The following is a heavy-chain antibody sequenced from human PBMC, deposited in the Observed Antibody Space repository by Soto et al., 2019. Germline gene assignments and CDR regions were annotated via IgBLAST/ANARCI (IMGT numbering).Heavy chain of an antibody. D-gene: IGHD6-13*01. V-gene: IGHV3-30*18. CDR1: GFTFSSYG. CDR2: ISYDGSNK. CDR3: AKNGFGRPHGIRYSSRHYNWFDP. J-gene: IGHJ5*02. Sequence: PGGSLRLSCAASGFTFSSYGMHWVRQAPGKGLEWVAVISYDGSNKYYADSVKGRFTISRDNSKNTLYLQMNSLRAEDTAVYYCAKNGFGRPHGIRYSSRHYNWFDPWGQGTLVTVSS.